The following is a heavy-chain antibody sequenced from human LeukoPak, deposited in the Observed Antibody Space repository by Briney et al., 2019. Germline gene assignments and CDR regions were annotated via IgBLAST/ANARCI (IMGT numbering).Heavy chain of an antibody. V-gene: IGHV3-7*01. CDR2: IKQDESER. CDR1: GFTFSSSW. J-gene: IGHJ5*02. Sequence: GGSLRLSCAASGFTFSSSWMSWVRQAPGKGLEWVANIKQDESERHYADSVKGRFTISRDNSKNTLYLQMNSLRAEDTAVYYCARTEWFDPWGQGTLVTVSS. CDR3: ARTEWFDP.